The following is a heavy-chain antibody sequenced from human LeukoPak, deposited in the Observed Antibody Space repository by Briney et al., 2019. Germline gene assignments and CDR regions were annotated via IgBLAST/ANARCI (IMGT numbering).Heavy chain of an antibody. CDR2: ISYSGST. D-gene: IGHD5-18*01. CDR1: GGSISSYY. Sequence: SETLSLTCTVSGGSISSYYWNWIRQPPGKGLEWIGSISYSGSTNYNPSLESRVTTSVDTSKNQFSLKLSSVTAADTAVYYCARTEESGYSYRYFGYYYYMDVWGKGTTVTISS. CDR3: ARTEESGYSYRYFGYYYYMDV. V-gene: IGHV4-59*01. J-gene: IGHJ6*03.